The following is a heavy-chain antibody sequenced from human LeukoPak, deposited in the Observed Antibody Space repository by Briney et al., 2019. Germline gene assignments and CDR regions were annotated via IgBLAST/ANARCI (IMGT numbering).Heavy chain of an antibody. D-gene: IGHD3-10*02. CDR2: ISSSGSTI. CDR3: AELGITMIGGV. V-gene: IGHV3-11*04. J-gene: IGHJ6*04. CDR1: GFLVNANH. Sequence: NPGGSLRLSCAASGFLVNANHMNWVRQAPGKGLEWVSYISSSGSTIYYADSVKGRFTISRDNAKNSLYLQMNSLRAEDTAVYYCAELGITMIGGVWGKGTTVTISS.